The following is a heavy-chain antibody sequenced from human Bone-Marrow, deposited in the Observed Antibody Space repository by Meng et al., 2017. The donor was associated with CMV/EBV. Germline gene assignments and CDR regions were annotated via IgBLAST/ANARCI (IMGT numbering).Heavy chain of an antibody. Sequence: GESLKISCAASGFTLSTYWMTWVRQAPGKGLESVANIKQGGSEKYYLDSVKGRFTISRDNAKNSLYLQLNSLRAEDTAVYYCAKDLGCSSTSCWGYYYGMDVWGQGTTVTVSS. J-gene: IGHJ6*02. D-gene: IGHD2-2*01. CDR2: IKQGGSEK. CDR3: AKDLGCSSTSCWGYYYGMDV. CDR1: GFTLSTYW. V-gene: IGHV3-7*01.